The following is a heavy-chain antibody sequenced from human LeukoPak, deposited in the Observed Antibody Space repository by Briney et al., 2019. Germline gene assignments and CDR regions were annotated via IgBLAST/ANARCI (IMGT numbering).Heavy chain of an antibody. J-gene: IGHJ5*02. Sequence: SETLSLTCTVSGGSISSYYWSWIRQPAGKGLEWIGRIYTSGSTNYNTSLKSRVTMSVDTSKNQFSLKLSSVTAADTAVYYCARDPLDPYSSSWYVWDWFDPWGQGTLVTVSS. CDR3: ARDPLDPYSSSWYVWDWFDP. CDR1: GGSISSYY. D-gene: IGHD6-13*01. V-gene: IGHV4-4*07. CDR2: IYTSGST.